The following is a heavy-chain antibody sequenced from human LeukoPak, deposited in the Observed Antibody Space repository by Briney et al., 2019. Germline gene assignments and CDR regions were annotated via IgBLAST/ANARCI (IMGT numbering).Heavy chain of an antibody. D-gene: IGHD6-13*01. CDR2: IRKDGSEK. V-gene: IGHV3-7*05. J-gene: IGHJ4*02. CDR1: TLTLNNYW. Sequence: GGSLRLSCTASTLTLNNYWMSWVRQAPGKGLEWVANIRKDGSEKYHLDSVKGRFTISRDNAKNSLYLQMNSLRAEDTAVYYCASRAGYTGSWSAFDYWGQGTLVTV. CDR3: ASRAGYTGSWSAFDY.